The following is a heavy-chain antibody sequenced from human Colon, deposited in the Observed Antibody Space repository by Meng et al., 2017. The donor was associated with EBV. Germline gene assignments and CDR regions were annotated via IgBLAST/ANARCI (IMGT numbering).Heavy chain of an antibody. Sequence: QVHRAGSGPGRVGPSGTLSLTCAVSGAPISSNNWWSWVRQPPGKGLEWIGEIYHGGNTNYNPSLKSRVTISVDRSNDQFSLSLSSVTAADTAVYYCARGNAYNAPSFDYWGQGTLVTSPQ. CDR1: GAPISSNNW. CDR2: IYHGGNT. V-gene: IGHV4-4*02. D-gene: IGHD5-24*01. CDR3: ARGNAYNAPSFDY. J-gene: IGHJ4*02.